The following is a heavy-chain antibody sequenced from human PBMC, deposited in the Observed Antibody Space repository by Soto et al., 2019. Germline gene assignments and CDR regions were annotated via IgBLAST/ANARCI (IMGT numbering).Heavy chain of an antibody. CDR3: ERDDGFWELFGACDGLDI. J-gene: IGHJ3*02. Sequence: QVQLVQSGAEVKKPGASVKVSCKASGYTFIRYSITWVRQAPGQGLEWMGWISTNNGNTNYAQSLQGRVTMTTDTTTTTANTELRSLRSDDTAVYYWERDDGFWELFGACDGLDIWGQWTMVTVS. D-gene: IGHD3-10*01. CDR1: GYTFIRYS. V-gene: IGHV1-18*01. CDR2: ISTNNGNT.